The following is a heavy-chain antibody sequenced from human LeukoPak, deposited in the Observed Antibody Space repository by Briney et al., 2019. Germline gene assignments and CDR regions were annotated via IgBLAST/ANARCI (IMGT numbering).Heavy chain of an antibody. D-gene: IGHD3-22*01. J-gene: IGHJ4*02. Sequence: PSETLSLTCTVSGGSISSYYWSWIRQPAGKGLEWIGRIYTSGSTNYSPSLKSRVTMSVDTSKNQFSLKLSSVTAADTAVYYCARTATEYYYDSSGYYPWFFDYRGQGTLVTVSS. CDR1: GGSISSYY. CDR3: ARTATEYYYDSSGYYPWFFDY. CDR2: IYTSGST. V-gene: IGHV4-4*07.